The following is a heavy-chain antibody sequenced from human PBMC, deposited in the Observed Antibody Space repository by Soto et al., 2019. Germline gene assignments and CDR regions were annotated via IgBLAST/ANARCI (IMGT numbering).Heavy chain of an antibody. CDR3: ARLAPNADTMIVAPAWSYYFDY. J-gene: IGHJ4*02. Sequence: GESLKISCKGSGYSFTSYWIVWVRQMPGKGLEWMGIIYPGDSDTRYSPSFQGQVTISADKSISTAYLQWSSLKASDTAMYYRARLAPNADTMIVAPAWSYYFDYWGQGTLVTVSS. V-gene: IGHV5-51*01. D-gene: IGHD3-22*01. CDR2: IYPGDSDT. CDR1: GYSFTSYW.